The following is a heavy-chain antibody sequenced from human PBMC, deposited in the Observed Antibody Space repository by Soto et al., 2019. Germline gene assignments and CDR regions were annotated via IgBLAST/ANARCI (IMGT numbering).Heavy chain of an antibody. CDR3: ARGGGFCGADCYKGGIDY. D-gene: IGHD2-21*02. Sequence: GGSLRLSCAASGFTFSPYTMHWVRQTPGKGLEWVAVISYDGSDKYYADSVRGRFTISRDNSKNTLFLQMNSLRVEDTALYYCARGGGFCGADCYKGGIDYWGQGALVTV. J-gene: IGHJ4*02. V-gene: IGHV3-30-3*01. CDR2: ISYDGSDK. CDR1: GFTFSPYT.